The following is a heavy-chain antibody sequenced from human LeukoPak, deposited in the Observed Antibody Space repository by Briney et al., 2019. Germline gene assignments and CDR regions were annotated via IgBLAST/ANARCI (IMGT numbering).Heavy chain of an antibody. Sequence: GGSLRLSCAASGFTVSNYYMSWVRQAPGKGLEWVSVISGGGSTYYADSVKGRFTISRDNSKNTLYLQMNSLRAEDTAVFYCARESGAAKIGQMLNYWGQGTLVTVSS. CDR3: ARESGAAKIGQMLNY. V-gene: IGHV3-66*01. J-gene: IGHJ4*02. D-gene: IGHD3-10*02. CDR2: ISGGGST. CDR1: GFTVSNYY.